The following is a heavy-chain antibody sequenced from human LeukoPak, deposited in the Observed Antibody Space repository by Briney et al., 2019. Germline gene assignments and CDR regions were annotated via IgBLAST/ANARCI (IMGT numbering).Heavy chain of an antibody. Sequence: ASVKVSCKASGYTFTSYGISWVRQAPGQGLEWMGWISAYNGNTNYAQKLQGRVTMTTDTSTSTAYMELRSLRSDDTAVYYCARDDSNYEYYYYGMDVWGQGTTVTVSS. CDR1: GYTFTSYG. V-gene: IGHV1-18*01. D-gene: IGHD4-11*01. CDR2: ISAYNGNT. CDR3: ARDDSNYEYYYYGMDV. J-gene: IGHJ6*02.